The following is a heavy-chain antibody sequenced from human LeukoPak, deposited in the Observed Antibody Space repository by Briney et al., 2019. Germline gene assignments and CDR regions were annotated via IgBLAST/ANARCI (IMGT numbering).Heavy chain of an antibody. Sequence: PSETLSLTCTVSGGSISSYYWSWIRQPPGKGLEWIGYIYYSGSANSNPSLRSRVTISVDMSKNQFSLKLSSVIAADTAVYYCASASRPPYYYGMDVWGQGTTVTVSS. CDR1: GGSISSYY. CDR2: IYYSGSA. J-gene: IGHJ6*02. CDR3: ASASRPPYYYGMDV. V-gene: IGHV4-59*01.